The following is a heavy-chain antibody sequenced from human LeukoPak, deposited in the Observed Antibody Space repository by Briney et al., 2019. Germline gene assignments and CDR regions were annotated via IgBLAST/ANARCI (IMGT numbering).Heavy chain of an antibody. CDR3: ARDLTDHYYGRDYYYYMDV. Sequence: GSSAKVSCKASGGTFSSYAISWVRQAPGQGLEWMGGIIPIFGTANYAQKFQGRVTITADESTSTAYMELSSLRSEDTAVYYCARDLTDHYYGRDYYYYMDVWGKGTTVTISS. D-gene: IGHD3-10*01. CDR2: IIPIFGTA. J-gene: IGHJ6*03. V-gene: IGHV1-69*01. CDR1: GGTFSSYA.